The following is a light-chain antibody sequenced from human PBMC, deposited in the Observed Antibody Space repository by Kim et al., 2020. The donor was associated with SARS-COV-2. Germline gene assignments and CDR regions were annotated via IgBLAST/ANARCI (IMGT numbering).Light chain of an antibody. V-gene: IGKV1-27*01. CDR3: QEYKNARWT. CDR1: QDIRSY. Sequence: AAVGGRVTTTCRASQDIRSYLAWYQHKAGRAPKLLFDAASALQSGVPSRFSGSGSGTDFTLSISSLQPEDVATYFCQEYKNARWTFGQGTKVDIK. CDR2: AAS. J-gene: IGKJ1*01.